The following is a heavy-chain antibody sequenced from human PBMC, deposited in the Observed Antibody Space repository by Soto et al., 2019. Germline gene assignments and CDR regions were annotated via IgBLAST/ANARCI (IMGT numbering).Heavy chain of an antibody. D-gene: IGHD3-3*02. CDR2: TNPGGST. J-gene: IGHJ6*03. Sequence: SETLSLTCAVYGGSFSGYYWSWIRQPPGKGLEWIGETNPGGSTNYNPSLKSRVTISVDTSKNQFSLKLSSVTAADTAVYYCARGLSFSGYYYYVDVWGKGTTVTVSS. CDR3: ARGLSFSGYYYYVDV. V-gene: IGHV4-34*01. CDR1: GGSFSGYY.